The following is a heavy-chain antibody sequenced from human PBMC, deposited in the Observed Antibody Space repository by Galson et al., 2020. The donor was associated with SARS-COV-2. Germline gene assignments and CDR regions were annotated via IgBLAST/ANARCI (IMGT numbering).Heavy chain of an antibody. CDR3: AKLEKSASSD. CDR1: GFIFSTYA. Sequence: GGSLRLSCAASGFIFSTYAMSWVRQAPGKGLEWVSAISGSGISTYYADSVKGRSTISRDNSKNTLYVQMNSLRGEETAVYYCAKLEKSASSDWGQGTLVTVSS. V-gene: IGHV3-23*01. J-gene: IGHJ4*02. CDR2: ISGSGIST. D-gene: IGHD2-2*01.